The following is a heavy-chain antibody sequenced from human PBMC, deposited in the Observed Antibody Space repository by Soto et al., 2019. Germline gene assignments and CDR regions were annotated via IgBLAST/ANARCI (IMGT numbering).Heavy chain of an antibody. CDR1: GFTFSNFH. D-gene: IGHD3-3*01. CDR3: ARVFGVSSRPRGYYYYYMDV. J-gene: IGHJ6*03. Sequence: GGSLRLSCAASGFTFSNFHMNWVRQAPGEGLEWVSSISRNGNYIYYIDSVKGRFTISRDNAENSVYLQMNSLRAEDTAVYYCARVFGVSSRPRGYYYYYMDVWGKGTTVTVSS. CDR2: ISRNGNYI. V-gene: IGHV3-21*01.